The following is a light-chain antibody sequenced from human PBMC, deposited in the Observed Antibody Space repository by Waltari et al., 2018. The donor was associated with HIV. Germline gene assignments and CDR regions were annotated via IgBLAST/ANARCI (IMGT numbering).Light chain of an antibody. V-gene: IGKV1-39*01. J-gene: IGKJ2*01. CDR3: QQSYSSPNN. Sequence: DIQMTQSPSSLSASLGDRVTITCRASQSISSHLNWYQQKPGEAPKVLIYAASSLRSDFPSRFSGSGSGTDFTLTISSLQLEDFATYYCQQSYSSPNNFGQGT. CDR1: QSISSH. CDR2: AAS.